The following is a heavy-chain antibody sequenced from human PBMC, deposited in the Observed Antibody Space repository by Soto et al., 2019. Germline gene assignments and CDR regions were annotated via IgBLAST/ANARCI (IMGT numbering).Heavy chain of an antibody. CDR2: ISSSSSYI. CDR1: GFTFSSYS. Sequence: EVQLVESGGGLVKPGGSLRLSCAASGFTFSSYSRKWVRQAPGKGLEWVSSISSSSSYIYYADSVKGRFTISRDNAKNSLYLQMNSLRADDTAVYYCARVNDYIWGSYRYTHAFDIWGQGTMVTVSS. CDR3: ARVNDYIWGSYRYTHAFDI. D-gene: IGHD3-16*02. V-gene: IGHV3-21*01. J-gene: IGHJ3*02.